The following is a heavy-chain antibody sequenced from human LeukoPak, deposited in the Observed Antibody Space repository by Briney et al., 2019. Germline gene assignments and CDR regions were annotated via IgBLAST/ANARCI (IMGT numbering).Heavy chain of an antibody. CDR2: FDPEDGET. J-gene: IGHJ6*03. CDR3: ARFFPFYYYYMDV. V-gene: IGHV1-24*01. CDR1: GYTLTELS. Sequence: GASVKVSCKVSGYTLTELSMHWVRQAPGKGLEWMGGFDPEDGETIYAQKFQGRVTITADESTSTAYMELSSLRSEDTAVYYCARFFPFYYYYMDVWGKGTTVTVSS. D-gene: IGHD5-24*01.